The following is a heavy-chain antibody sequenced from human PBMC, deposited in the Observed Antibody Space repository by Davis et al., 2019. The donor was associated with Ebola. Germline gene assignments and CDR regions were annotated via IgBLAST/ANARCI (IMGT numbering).Heavy chain of an antibody. CDR2: IYHSGST. V-gene: IGHV4-38-2*02. CDR3: ARGRVVVPAAMGDYYYYGMDV. J-gene: IGHJ6*04. CDR1: GYSISSGYY. D-gene: IGHD2-2*01. Sequence: SETLSLTCTVSGYSISSGYYWGWIRQPPGKGLEWIGSIYHSGSTYYHPSLKSRVTISVDTSKNQFSLKLSSVTAADTAVYYCARGRVVVPAAMGDYYYYGMDVWGKGTTVTVSS.